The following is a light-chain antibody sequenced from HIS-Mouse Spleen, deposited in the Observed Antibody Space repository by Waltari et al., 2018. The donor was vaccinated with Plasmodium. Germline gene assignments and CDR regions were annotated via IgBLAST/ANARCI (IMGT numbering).Light chain of an antibody. Sequence: QSALTQPASVSGSPGQSLTISCTGTSSDVGSYNLVSWYQQHPGKAPKLMIYAGSKRPSGVCNRFSGSKAGNTASLTISGLQAEDEADYYCCSYAGSSTFVFGGGTKLTVL. J-gene: IGLJ3*02. V-gene: IGLV2-23*03. CDR3: CSYAGSSTFV. CDR1: SSDVGSYNL. CDR2: AGS.